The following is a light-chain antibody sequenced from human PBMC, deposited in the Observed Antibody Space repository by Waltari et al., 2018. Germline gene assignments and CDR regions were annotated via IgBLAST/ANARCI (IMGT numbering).Light chain of an antibody. CDR3: CAYVGYSTWV. Sequence: SALTQPASVSASPGQSITISCTGTSSDVGGYNFVSRYQQHPGKAPQVIIFEISKRPSGVSNRFSGSKSGNTASLTISGLQAEDEANYYCCAYVGYSTWVFGGGTKLTVV. V-gene: IGLV2-23*02. CDR2: EIS. J-gene: IGLJ3*02. CDR1: SSDVGGYNF.